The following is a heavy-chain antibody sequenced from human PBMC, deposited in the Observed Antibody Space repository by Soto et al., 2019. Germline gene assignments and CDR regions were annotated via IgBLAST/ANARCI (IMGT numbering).Heavy chain of an antibody. Sequence: QVQLVESGGGVVQPGRSLRLSCAASGFTFSSYGMHWVRQAPGKGLEWVAVISYDGSNKYYADSVKGRFTISRDNSKNTLYLQMNSRRAEDTAVYYCAKAIVVVPPGDAFDIWGQGTMVTVSS. CDR2: ISYDGSNK. CDR3: AKAIVVVPPGDAFDI. CDR1: GFTFSSYG. D-gene: IGHD2-2*01. V-gene: IGHV3-30*18. J-gene: IGHJ3*02.